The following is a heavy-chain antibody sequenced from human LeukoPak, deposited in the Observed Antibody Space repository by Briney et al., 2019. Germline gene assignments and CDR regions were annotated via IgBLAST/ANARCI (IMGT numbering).Heavy chain of an antibody. D-gene: IGHD6-13*01. Sequence: GGTLRLSCAASGFTFSSYGMSWVRQAPGKGLEWVSAISGSGGSTYYADSVKGRFTISRDNSKNTLYLQMNSLRAEDTAVYYCAKDYSSSWYVVDYWGQGTLVTVSS. CDR1: GFTFSSYG. CDR2: ISGSGGST. CDR3: AKDYSSSWYVVDY. J-gene: IGHJ4*02. V-gene: IGHV3-23*01.